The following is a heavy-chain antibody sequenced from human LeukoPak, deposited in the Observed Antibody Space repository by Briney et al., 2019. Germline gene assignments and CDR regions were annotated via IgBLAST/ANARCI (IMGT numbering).Heavy chain of an antibody. J-gene: IGHJ4*02. CDR3: ASDEEIKWFYY. Sequence: GSLRLSCAASGFTFSSYGMSWVRQAPGKGLEWIGTIYNTGNTYYNPSLNSRVTISIDTSKNQFSLRLNSVTAADTAVYYCASDEEIKWFYYWGRGTLVTVSS. CDR1: GFTFSSYG. V-gene: IGHV4-38-2*01. CDR2: IYNTGNT. D-gene: IGHD5-12*01.